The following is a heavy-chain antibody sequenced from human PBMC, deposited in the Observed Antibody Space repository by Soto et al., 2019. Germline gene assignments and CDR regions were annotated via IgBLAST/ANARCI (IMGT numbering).Heavy chain of an antibody. CDR1: GFTFSSYA. V-gene: IGHV3-23*01. D-gene: IGHD3-3*01. CDR3: AKRKGPFYYDFWSGYPGSYFDY. Sequence: HPGGSLRLSCAASGFTFSSYAMSWVRQAPGKGLEWVSAISGSGGSTYYADSVKGRFTISRDNSKNTLYLQMNSLRAEDTAVYYCAKRKGPFYYDFWSGYPGSYFDYWGQGTLVTVSS. J-gene: IGHJ4*02. CDR2: ISGSGGST.